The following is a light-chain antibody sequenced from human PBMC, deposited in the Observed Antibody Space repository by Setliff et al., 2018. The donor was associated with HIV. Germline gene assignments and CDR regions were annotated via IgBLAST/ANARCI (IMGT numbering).Light chain of an antibody. Sequence: QPASVXGSPGQSITISCTGTSSDVGGYNYVSWYQQHPGXAPKLIIYEVKNRPSGVSNRFSGSKSGNTASLTISGLQAEDEADYYCSSYAITNTLHFGTGTKVTVL. CDR1: SSDVGGYNY. V-gene: IGLV2-14*01. CDR3: SSYAITNTLH. CDR2: EVK. J-gene: IGLJ1*01.